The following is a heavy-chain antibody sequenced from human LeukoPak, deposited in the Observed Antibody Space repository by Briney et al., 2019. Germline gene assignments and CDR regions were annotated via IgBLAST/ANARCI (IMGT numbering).Heavy chain of an antibody. J-gene: IGHJ4*02. V-gene: IGHV1-2*06. CDR3: ARRREGTTGTTSTLYFDY. CDR2: INPNSGGT. Sequence: ASVKVSCKASGYTFTGYYMHWVRQAPGQGLEWMGRINPNSGGTNYAQKFQGRVTMTRDTSISTAYMELSRLRSDDTAVYYCARRREGTTGTTSTLYFDYWGQGTPVTVSS. CDR1: GYTFTGYY. D-gene: IGHD1-1*01.